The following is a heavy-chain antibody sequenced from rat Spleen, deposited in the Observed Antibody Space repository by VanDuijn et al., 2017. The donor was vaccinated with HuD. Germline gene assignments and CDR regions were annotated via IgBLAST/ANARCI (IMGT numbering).Heavy chain of an antibody. Sequence: EVQLVESGGGLVQPGRSLKLSCAASGFTFSDYNMAWVRQAPKKGLEWVATITYDGSGTYYRDSVKGRFTISRDNAKSTLYLQMNSLRSEDTATYYCARPPYDGTYYHYFDYWGQGVMVTVSS. V-gene: IGHV5-7*01. CDR3: ARPPYDGTYYHYFDY. D-gene: IGHD1-12*02. J-gene: IGHJ2*01. CDR1: GFTFSDYN. CDR2: ITYDGSGT.